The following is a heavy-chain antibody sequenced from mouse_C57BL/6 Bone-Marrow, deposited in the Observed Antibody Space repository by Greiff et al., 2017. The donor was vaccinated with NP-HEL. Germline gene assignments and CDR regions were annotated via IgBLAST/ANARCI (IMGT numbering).Heavy chain of an antibody. CDR1: GFSINSDCY. V-gene: IGHV3-3*01. Sequence: DVHLVESGPSLVRPSQTLSLTCTVTGFSINSDCYWIWIRQFPGNKLEYIGYTFYSGITYYNPSLESRTYITRDTSKNQFSLKLSSVTTEDTATYYCARDRDSYYYGSSLYWYFDVWGTGTTVTVSS. D-gene: IGHD1-1*01. CDR3: ARDRDSYYYGSSLYWYFDV. J-gene: IGHJ1*03. CDR2: TFYSGIT.